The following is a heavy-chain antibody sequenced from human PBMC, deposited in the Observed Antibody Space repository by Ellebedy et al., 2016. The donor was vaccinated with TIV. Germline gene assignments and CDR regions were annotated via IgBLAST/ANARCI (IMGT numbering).Heavy chain of an antibody. CDR2: IYYSGST. J-gene: IGHJ4*02. D-gene: IGHD6-6*01. Sequence: SETPSLTCTVSGGSISSGGYYWSWIRQHPGKGLEWIGYIYYSGSTYYNPSLKSRVTISVDTSKNQFSLKLSSVTAADTAVYYCARVPAARPGVGDYWGQGTLVTVSS. CDR1: GGSISSGGYY. V-gene: IGHV4-31*03. CDR3: ARVPAARPGVGDY.